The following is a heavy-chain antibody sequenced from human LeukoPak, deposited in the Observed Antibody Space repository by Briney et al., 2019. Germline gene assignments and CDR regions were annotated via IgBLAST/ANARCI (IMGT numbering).Heavy chain of an antibody. CDR1: GYSFTSYW. CDR2: IDPSDSYT. Sequence: GESLKISCKGSGYSFTSYWIRWVRQMPGKGLEWMGRIDPSDSYTNYSPSFQGHVTISADKSISAAYLPWSSLKASDTAMYYCARVQRGYSHGPYYFDYWGQGTLVTVSS. J-gene: IGHJ4*02. CDR3: ARVQRGYSHGPYYFDY. D-gene: IGHD5-18*01. V-gene: IGHV5-10-1*01.